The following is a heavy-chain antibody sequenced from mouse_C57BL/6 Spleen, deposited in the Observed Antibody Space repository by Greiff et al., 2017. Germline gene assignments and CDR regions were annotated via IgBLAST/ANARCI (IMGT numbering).Heavy chain of an antibody. CDR2: INPNYGTT. Sequence: EVQLQQSGPELVKPGASVKISCKASGYSFTDYNMNWVKQSNGKSLEWIGVINPNYGTTSYNQKFKGKATLTVDQSSSTAYMQLNSRTSEDSAVDYCARGDYYDYDGFEGDYWGQGTSVTVAS. J-gene: IGHJ4*01. V-gene: IGHV1-39*01. D-gene: IGHD2-4*01. CDR1: GYSFTDYN. CDR3: ARGDYYDYDGFEGDY.